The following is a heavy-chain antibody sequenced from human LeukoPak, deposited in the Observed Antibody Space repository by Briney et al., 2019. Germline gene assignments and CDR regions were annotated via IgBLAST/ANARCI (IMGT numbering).Heavy chain of an antibody. CDR3: ARVRFGPGGELFDY. CDR1: GGSISPYY. V-gene: IGHV4-4*07. CDR2: VYTSGTT. Sequence: SETLSLTCTVSGGSISPYYWSWIRQPAGKGLEWIGRVYTSGTTNYNPSLKSRVTMSVGASKNQFSLKLTSVTAADTAVYFCARVRFGPGGELFDYWGQGTLVTVSS. J-gene: IGHJ4*02. D-gene: IGHD3-3*01.